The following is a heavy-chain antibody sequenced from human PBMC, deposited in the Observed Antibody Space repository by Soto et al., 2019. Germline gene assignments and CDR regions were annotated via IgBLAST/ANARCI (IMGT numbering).Heavy chain of an antibody. CDR2: INHSGST. CDR1: GGSFSGYY. D-gene: IGHD6-19*01. J-gene: IGHJ4*02. CDR3: ARREQWLVPPFDY. V-gene: IGHV4-34*01. Sequence: QVQLQQWGAGLLKPSETLSLTCAVYGGSFSGYYWSWIRQPPGKGLEWIGEINHSGSTNYNPSLKSRVTISVDTSKNQFAMTLSSVTAADAAVYYCARREQWLVPPFDYWGQGTLVTVSS.